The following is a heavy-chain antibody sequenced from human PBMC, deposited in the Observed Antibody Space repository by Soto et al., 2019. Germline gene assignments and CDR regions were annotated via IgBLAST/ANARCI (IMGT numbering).Heavy chain of an antibody. CDR2: VDHEGSGT. D-gene: IGHD4-17*01. J-gene: IGHJ3*01. CDR3: AFATSGNYGGFDF. Sequence: EVQLVQSGAEVKKPGATMKISCKASGYTFSDYFMHWIQQAPGKGLEWMGLVDHEGSGTIYSEKFQGRLTLSADTSTHTAYMELSNLGSEDTAVYYCAFATSGNYGGFDFWGQGTLVTVSS. CDR1: GYTFSDYF. V-gene: IGHV1-69-2*01.